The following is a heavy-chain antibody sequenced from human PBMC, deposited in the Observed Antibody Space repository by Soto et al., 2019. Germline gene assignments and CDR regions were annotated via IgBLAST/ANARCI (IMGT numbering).Heavy chain of an antibody. J-gene: IGHJ3*01. D-gene: IGHD5-18*01. CDR2: ISGSGGST. CDR3: TRLIQLWSDGSCPGLYASDY. V-gene: IGHV3-23*01. CDR1: GFSFSSYA. Sequence: RGSLRLSCAASGFSFSSYAIGWVRQAPGKELEWVSAISGSGGSTYYTDSVKGRFTISRDNSKNTLYPQMNSLRAEDTAIYYCTRLIQLWSDGSCPGLYASDYWGQGTMVTVSS.